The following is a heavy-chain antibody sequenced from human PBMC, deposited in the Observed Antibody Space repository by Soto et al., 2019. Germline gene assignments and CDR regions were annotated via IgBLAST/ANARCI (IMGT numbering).Heavy chain of an antibody. CDR1: GYTFTSYD. CDR3: AREYSSSSVVFMSILRWFDP. V-gene: IGHV1-8*01. CDR2: MNPNSGNT. J-gene: IGHJ5*02. D-gene: IGHD6-6*01. Sequence: ASVKVSCKASGYTFTSYDINWVRQATGQGLEWMGWMNPNSGNTGYAQKFQGRVTMTRNTSISTAYMELSSLRSEDTAVYYCAREYSSSSVVFMSILRWFDPWGKGALVT.